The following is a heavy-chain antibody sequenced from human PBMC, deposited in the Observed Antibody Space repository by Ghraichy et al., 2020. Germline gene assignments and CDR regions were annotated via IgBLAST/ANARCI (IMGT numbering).Heavy chain of an antibody. Sequence: ASVKVSCKASGYTFTGYYMHWVRQAPGQGLEWMGWINPNSGGTIYAQKFQGRVTMTRDTSISTAYMELSRLRSDDTAVYYCARLGFENSGYDITGWFDPWGQGTLVTVSS. V-gene: IGHV1-2*02. CDR2: INPNSGGT. CDR3: ARLGFENSGYDITGWFDP. CDR1: GYTFTGYY. D-gene: IGHD5-12*01. J-gene: IGHJ5*02.